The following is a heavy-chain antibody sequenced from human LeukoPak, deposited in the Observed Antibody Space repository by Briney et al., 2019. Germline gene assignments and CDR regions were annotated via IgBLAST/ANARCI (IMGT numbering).Heavy chain of an antibody. CDR3: ARALVPPFDY. CDR2: ISAYNGNT. CDR1: GYTFTGYY. V-gene: IGHV1-18*04. Sequence: ASVKVSCKASGYTFTGYYMHWVRQAPGQGLEWMGWISAYNGNTNYAQKLQGRVTMTTDTSTSTAYMELRSLRSDDTAVYYCARALVPPFDYWGQGTLVTVSS. D-gene: IGHD2-21*01. J-gene: IGHJ4*02.